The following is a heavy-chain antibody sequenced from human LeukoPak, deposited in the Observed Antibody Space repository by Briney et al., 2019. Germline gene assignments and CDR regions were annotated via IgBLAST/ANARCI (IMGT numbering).Heavy chain of an antibody. CDR2: TSGSGGST. V-gene: IGHV3-23*01. CDR1: GFTFSSYA. J-gene: IGHJ5*02. Sequence: GGSLRLSCAASGFTFSSYAMSWVRQAPGKGLEWVSATSGSGGSTYYADSVKGRFTISRDNSKNTLYLQMNSLRAEDTAVYYCAKNQMGYSYGPNWFDPWGQGTLVTVSS. CDR3: AKNQMGYSYGPNWFDP. D-gene: IGHD5-18*01.